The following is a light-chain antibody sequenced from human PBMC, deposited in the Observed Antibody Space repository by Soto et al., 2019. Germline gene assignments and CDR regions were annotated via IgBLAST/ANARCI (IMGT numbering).Light chain of an antibody. V-gene: IGKV3-15*01. CDR1: QSVSSN. J-gene: IGKJ1*01. Sequence: EIVMTQSPSTLSVSPGERATLSCRASQSVSSNLAWYQHKPGQAPRLLVYGASTRASGIPDRFSGSGSGTEFTLSISSLQSEDFAVYYCQQYYNWPRTFGQGTKV. CDR3: QQYYNWPRT. CDR2: GAS.